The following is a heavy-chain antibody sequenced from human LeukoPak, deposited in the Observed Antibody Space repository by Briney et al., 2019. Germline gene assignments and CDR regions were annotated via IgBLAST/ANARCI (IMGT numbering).Heavy chain of an antibody. Sequence: PGGSLRLSCTGFGFPFSSHSMNWVSQAPGMGLECVSSSSSSSSYIYYADSVKGRFTISRDNAKNSLYLQMNSLRAEDTAVYYCARTRPGQWLVLDYWGQGTLVTVSS. V-gene: IGHV3-21*01. D-gene: IGHD6-19*01. CDR1: GFPFSSHS. CDR3: ARTRPGQWLVLDY. CDR2: SSSSSSYI. J-gene: IGHJ4*02.